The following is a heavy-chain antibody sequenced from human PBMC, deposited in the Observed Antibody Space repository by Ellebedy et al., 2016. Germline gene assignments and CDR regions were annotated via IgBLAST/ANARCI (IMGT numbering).Heavy chain of an antibody. V-gene: IGHV3-7*03. D-gene: IGHD3-10*01. CDR3: ARYGLSGTFDY. J-gene: IGHJ4*02. Sequence: KNDESEKYFVDSVKGRFIISRDNAKNSVYLQMSSLRAEDTAVYYCARYGLSGTFDYWGQGTPVTVSS. CDR2: KNDESEK.